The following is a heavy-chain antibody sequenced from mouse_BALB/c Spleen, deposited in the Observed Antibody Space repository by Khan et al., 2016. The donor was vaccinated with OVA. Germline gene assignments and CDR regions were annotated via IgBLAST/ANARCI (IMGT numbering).Heavy chain of an antibody. V-gene: IGHV1-5*01. CDR1: GYSFSSYL. CDR3: TRGGYSSFAY. CDR2: IFPGNSDT. D-gene: IGHD1-3*01. Sequence: EVQLQQSGPVLARPGASVNMSCKASGYSFSSYLIHWVKQRPGQGLEWIGDIFPGNSDTGYNQKFKDKTQLTAGTSASTAYMELSSLTNEDSAVYYCTRGGYSSFAYWGQGTLVTVSA. J-gene: IGHJ3*01.